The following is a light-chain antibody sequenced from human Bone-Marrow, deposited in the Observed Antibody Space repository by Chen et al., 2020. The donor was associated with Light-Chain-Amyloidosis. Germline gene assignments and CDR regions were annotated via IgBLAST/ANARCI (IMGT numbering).Light chain of an antibody. V-gene: IGLV3-25*03. CDR2: RDT. CDR3: QSADSSGTYEVI. J-gene: IGLJ2*01. CDR1: DLPTKY. Sequence: SYELTQPPWVSVSPGQTGRITCSGDDLPTKYAYWYQQKPGQAPVLVIHRDTERPSGISERFSGSSSGTTATLTISGVQAEDEADYHCQSADSSGTYEVIFGGGTKLTVL.